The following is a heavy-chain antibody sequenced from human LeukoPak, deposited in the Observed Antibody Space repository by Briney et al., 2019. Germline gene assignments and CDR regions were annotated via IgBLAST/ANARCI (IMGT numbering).Heavy chain of an antibody. CDR1: GFTFSSYW. Sequence: GGSLRLSCAVSGFTFSSYWMGWVRQAPGKGLAWVANINQDESSKYYEDSVKGRFTISRDNSKNTLYLQMNSLRSEDTAVYYCASRSMVRGVIISQNYFDYWGQGTLVTVSS. CDR3: ASRSMVRGVIISQNYFDY. V-gene: IGHV3-7*03. CDR2: INQDESSK. D-gene: IGHD3-10*01. J-gene: IGHJ4*02.